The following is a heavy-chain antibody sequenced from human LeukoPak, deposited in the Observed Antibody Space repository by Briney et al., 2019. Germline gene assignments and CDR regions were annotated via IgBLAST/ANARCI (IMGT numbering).Heavy chain of an antibody. Sequence: SQALSLTCTVSGGSISSGGYYWSWIRQHPGKGLEWIGYIYYSGSTYYNPSLKSRVTISVDTSKNQFSLKLSSVTAADTAVYYCARTGYSSSSLDWFDPWGQGTLVTVSS. J-gene: IGHJ5*02. V-gene: IGHV4-31*03. CDR2: IYYSGST. CDR1: GGSISSGGYY. CDR3: ARTGYSSSSLDWFDP. D-gene: IGHD6-6*01.